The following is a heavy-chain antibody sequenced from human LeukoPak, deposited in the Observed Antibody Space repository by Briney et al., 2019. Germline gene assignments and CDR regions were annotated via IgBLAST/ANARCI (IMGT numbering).Heavy chain of an antibody. CDR2: IYPGDSDT. J-gene: IGHJ5*02. CDR3: ARRYYGSGSYSPMYNWFDP. CDR1: GYSFTNYW. Sequence: GESLKISCKGSGYSFTNYWIGWVRQMPGKGLEWMGIIYPGDSDTRYSPSFQGQVTISADKSISTAYLQWSSLKASDTAMYYCARRYYGSGSYSPMYNWFDPWGQGTLVTVSS. V-gene: IGHV5-51*01. D-gene: IGHD3-10*01.